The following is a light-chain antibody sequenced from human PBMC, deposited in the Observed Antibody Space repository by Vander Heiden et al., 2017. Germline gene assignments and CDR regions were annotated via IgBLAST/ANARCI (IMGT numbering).Light chain of an antibody. CDR1: SSDVGGYNY. CDR3: CSHAGSYTLV. Sequence: QSALTQPRSVSGSPGPSVTISCTGTSSDVGGYNYVSWYQQHPAKAPKLMIYDVSKRPSGVPVRFSGSKSGNTASLTISGLQAEDEADYYCCSHAGSYTLVFGGGTKLTVL. CDR2: DVS. J-gene: IGLJ2*01. V-gene: IGLV2-11*01.